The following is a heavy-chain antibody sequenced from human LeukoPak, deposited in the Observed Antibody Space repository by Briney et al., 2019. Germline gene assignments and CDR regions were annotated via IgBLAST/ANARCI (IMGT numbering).Heavy chain of an antibody. D-gene: IGHD2-15*01. CDR3: ARGYCSGGSCYSRPDDAFDI. CDR2: IYHSGST. CDR1: GGSISSSNW. J-gene: IGHJ3*02. V-gene: IGHV4-4*02. Sequence: PSETLSLTCAVSGGSISSSNWWSWVRQPPGKGLEWIGEIYHSGSTNYNPSLKSRVTISVDKSKNQFSLKLTSVTAADTAVYYCARGYCSGGSCYSRPDDAFDIWGQGTMVTVSS.